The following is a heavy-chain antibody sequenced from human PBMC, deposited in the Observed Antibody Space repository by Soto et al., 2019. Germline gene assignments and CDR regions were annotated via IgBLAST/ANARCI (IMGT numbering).Heavy chain of an antibody. D-gene: IGHD6-19*01. CDR3: ALTRRSSLLEVAGPGFEY. CDR2: LSYEGSEE. J-gene: IGHJ4*02. CDR1: GFNFGVFG. V-gene: IGHV3-30*03. Sequence: PGGSLRLSCAASGFNFGVFGIHWVRQAPGKGLEWLSVLSYEGSEEYYADSVRGRFTISRDNSKNMLFLQMDSLRVDDTGVYYCALTRRSSLLEVAGPGFEYWGQGTLVTVSS.